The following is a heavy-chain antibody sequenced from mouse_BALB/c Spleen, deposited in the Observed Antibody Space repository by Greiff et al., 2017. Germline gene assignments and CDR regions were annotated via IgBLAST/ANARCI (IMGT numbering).Heavy chain of an antibody. V-gene: IGHV1-15*01. CDR1: GYTFTDYE. CDR3: TRGGEYDGGDFDY. J-gene: IGHJ2*01. CDR2: IDPETGGT. Sequence: VKLVESGAELVRPGASVTLSCKASGYTFTDYEMHWVKQTPVHGLEWIGAIDPETGGTAYNQKFKGKATLTADKSSSTAYMELRSLTSEDSAVYYCTRGGEYDGGDFDYWGQGTTLTVSS. D-gene: IGHD2-14*01.